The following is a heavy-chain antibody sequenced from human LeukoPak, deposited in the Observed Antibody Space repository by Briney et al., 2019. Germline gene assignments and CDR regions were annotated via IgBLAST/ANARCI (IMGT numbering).Heavy chain of an antibody. CDR1: GYTFTSYA. CDR3: ARDSSRHTRGFGRPNWFDP. CDR2: INAGNGNT. V-gene: IGHV1-3*01. Sequence: ASVKVSCKAPGYTFTSYAMHWVRQAPGQRLEWMGWINAGNGNTKYSQKFQGRVTITRDTSASTAYMELSSLRSEDTAVYYCARDSSRHTRGFGRPNWFDPWGQGTLVTVSS. D-gene: IGHD3-10*01. J-gene: IGHJ5*02.